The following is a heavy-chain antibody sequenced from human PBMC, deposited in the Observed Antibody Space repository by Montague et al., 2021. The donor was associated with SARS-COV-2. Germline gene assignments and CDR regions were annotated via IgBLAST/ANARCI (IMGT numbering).Heavy chain of an antibody. CDR3: TNNRGDSSSSWYYLDY. CDR2: IYLDDDK. J-gene: IGHJ4*02. V-gene: IGHV2-5*02. Sequence: PALVKPTQTLTLTCTFSGFSLTTGGVGVSWIRQPPGKALEWLALIYLDDDKRYNPSLKSRLTITKDASKNQVVLTMTNMDPVDSATYYCTNNRGDSSSSWYYLDYWGQGTLVTVSS. CDR1: GFSLTTGGVG. D-gene: IGHD6-13*01.